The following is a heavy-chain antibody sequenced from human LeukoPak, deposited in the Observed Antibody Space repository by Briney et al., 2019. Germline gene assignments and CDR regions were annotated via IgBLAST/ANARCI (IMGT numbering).Heavy chain of an antibody. Sequence: ASVKVSCKVSGYTLTELSMHWVRQAPGKGLEWMGRFDPEDGETIYAQKFQGRVTMTEDTSTDTAYMELSSLRSEDTAVYYCATRYGVAAADFDYWGQGTLVTVSS. CDR1: GYTLTELS. CDR3: ATRYGVAAADFDY. CDR2: FDPEDGET. V-gene: IGHV1-24*01. J-gene: IGHJ4*02. D-gene: IGHD6-13*01.